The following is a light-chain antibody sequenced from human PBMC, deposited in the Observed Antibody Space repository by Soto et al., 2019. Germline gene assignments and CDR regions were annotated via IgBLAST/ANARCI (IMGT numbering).Light chain of an antibody. CDR1: SSDVVTYKY. Sequence: QSALTQPASVSGSPGQSIAISCTGTSSDVVTYKYVSWYQQRPGKAPKLMIYEVSIRPSGVSDRFSGSKSGNTASLTISGLRPEDEAYYYCCSYAGSTTRVVFGGGTKLTVL. CDR2: EVS. CDR3: CSYAGSTTRVV. J-gene: IGLJ2*01. V-gene: IGLV2-14*01.